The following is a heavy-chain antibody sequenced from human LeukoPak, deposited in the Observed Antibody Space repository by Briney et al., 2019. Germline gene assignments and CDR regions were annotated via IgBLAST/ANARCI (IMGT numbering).Heavy chain of an antibody. CDR2: INHSGST. CDR3: ARTRLGIRLDY. V-gene: IGHV4-34*01. Sequence: SETLSLTCAVYGGSFSGYYWSWIRQPPGKGLEWIGEINHSGSTNYNPSLKSRVTISVDTSKNQFSLKLSSVTAADTAVYYCARTRLGIRLDYWGQGTLVTVSS. D-gene: IGHD7-27*01. J-gene: IGHJ4*02. CDR1: GGSFSGYY.